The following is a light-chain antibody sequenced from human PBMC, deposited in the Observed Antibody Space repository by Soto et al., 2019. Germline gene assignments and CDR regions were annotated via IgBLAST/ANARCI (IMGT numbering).Light chain of an antibody. CDR3: SSYTSSSPKV. CDR1: KSDVGGYNY. V-gene: IGLV2-14*03. CDR2: DVN. J-gene: IGLJ2*01. Sequence: QSALTQPASVSGSPGQSITISCTGTKSDVGGYNYVSWYQHHPGKAPKLMIFDVNNRPSGVSHRFSGSKSGNTASLTISSLQAEDEGDYYCSSYTSSSPKVFGGGTKLTVL.